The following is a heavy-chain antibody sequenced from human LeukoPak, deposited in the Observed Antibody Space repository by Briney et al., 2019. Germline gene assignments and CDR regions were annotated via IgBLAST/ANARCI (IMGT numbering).Heavy chain of an antibody. CDR2: ISSGSSTM. V-gene: IGHV3-48*02. D-gene: IGHD2-21*02. CDR1: GFTFSSYS. J-gene: IGHJ3*02. CDR3: ARENIVVVTAIRDAFDI. Sequence: GGSLRLSCAASGFTFSSYSMNWVRQAPGKGLEWASYISSGSSTMYYADSVKGRFTISRDNAKNSLCLQMNSLRDEDTAVYYCARENIVVVTAIRDAFDIWGQGTMVTVSS.